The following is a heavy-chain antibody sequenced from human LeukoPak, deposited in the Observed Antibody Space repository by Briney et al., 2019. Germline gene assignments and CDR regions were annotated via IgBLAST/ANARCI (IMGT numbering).Heavy chain of an antibody. J-gene: IGHJ4*02. V-gene: IGHV4-39*07. Sequence: SETLSLTCTVSGGSISSSTYHWGWIRQPPGKGLEWIGETHRSGDTKYNPSLNGRVTISMDNSKNQLSLNLISVTAADTAIYFCATRHHSRTYMVPLDSWGQGTLVTVSS. CDR1: GGSISSSTYH. D-gene: IGHD3-10*01. CDR2: THRSGDT. CDR3: ATRHHSRTYMVPLDS.